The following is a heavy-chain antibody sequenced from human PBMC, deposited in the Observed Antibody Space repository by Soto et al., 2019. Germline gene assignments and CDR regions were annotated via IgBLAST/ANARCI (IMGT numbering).Heavy chain of an antibody. Sequence: SETLSLTCTVSGGSISSGGYYWSWIRQHPGKGLEWIGYIYYSGITYYNPSLKSRVTISVYTSKNQLSLKLSSVTAADTAVYYCARDVVGYCSGGSCYSVHYYYGMDVWGQGTTVTVSS. CDR1: GGSISSGGYY. D-gene: IGHD2-15*01. CDR3: ARDVVGYCSGGSCYSVHYYYGMDV. J-gene: IGHJ6*02. CDR2: IYYSGIT. V-gene: IGHV4-31*03.